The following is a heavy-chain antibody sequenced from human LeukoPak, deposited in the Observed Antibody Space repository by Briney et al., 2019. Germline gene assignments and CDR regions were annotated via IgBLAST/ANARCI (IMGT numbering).Heavy chain of an antibody. Sequence: ASVKVSCKASGGTFSSYTISWVRQAPGQGLEWMGRIIPILGIANYAQKFQGRVTITADKSTSTAYMELSSLRSEDTAVYYCARDLGSDSILCGFDYWGQGTLVTVSS. CDR3: ARDLGSDSILCGFDY. CDR1: GGTFSSYT. V-gene: IGHV1-69*04. CDR2: IIPILGIA. D-gene: IGHD2-21*02. J-gene: IGHJ4*02.